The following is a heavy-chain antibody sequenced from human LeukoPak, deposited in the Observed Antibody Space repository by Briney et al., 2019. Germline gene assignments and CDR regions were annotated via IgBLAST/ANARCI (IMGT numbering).Heavy chain of an antibody. CDR1: GYSFTSFW. CDR2: IYPGDSET. Sequence: GESLKISCQGFGYSFTSFWIGWVRQMPGKGLEWVGIIYPGDSETRYIPSFQGQVAFSGDKSINTAYLQWSSLKASDTAIYYCAAIRSYSDAFDIWGQGTMVTVTS. J-gene: IGHJ3*02. D-gene: IGHD2-21*01. V-gene: IGHV5-51*01. CDR3: AAIRSYSDAFDI.